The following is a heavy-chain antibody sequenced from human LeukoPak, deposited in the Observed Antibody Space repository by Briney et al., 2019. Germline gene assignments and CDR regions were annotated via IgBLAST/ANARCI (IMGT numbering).Heavy chain of an antibody. J-gene: IGHJ6*02. CDR3: AKDLGGLELLWFGEFPYGMDV. V-gene: IGHV3-30*18. CDR1: GFTFSSYG. CDR2: ISYDGSNK. Sequence: GGSLRLSCAASGFTFSSYGMHWVRQAPGKGLEWVAVISYDGSNKYYADSVKGRFTISRDNSKNTLYLQMNSLRAEDTAVYYCAKDLGGLELLWFGEFPYGMDVWGQGTTVTVSS. D-gene: IGHD3-10*01.